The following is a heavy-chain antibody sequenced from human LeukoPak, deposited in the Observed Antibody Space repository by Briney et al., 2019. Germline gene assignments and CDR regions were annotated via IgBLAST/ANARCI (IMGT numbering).Heavy chain of an antibody. CDR1: GFTFDDYA. D-gene: IGHD3-22*01. J-gene: IGHJ3*02. Sequence: PGGSLRLSCAASGFTFDDYAMHWVRQAPGKGLEWVSGISWNSGSIGYADSVKGRFTISRDNAKNSLYLQMNSLRAEDTALYYCAKDRYYGSSGPLDIWGQGTMVTVSS. CDR3: AKDRYYGSSGPLDI. CDR2: ISWNSGSI. V-gene: IGHV3-9*01.